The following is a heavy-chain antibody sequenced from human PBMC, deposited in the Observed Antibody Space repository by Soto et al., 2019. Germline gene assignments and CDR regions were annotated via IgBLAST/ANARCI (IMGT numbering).Heavy chain of an antibody. CDR3: ARLMGTAFDL. Sequence: GVSMSLSCSASGFTFSGHYRDLVRKAPGKGLEWVGRARNKVNSYTTAYAASVKGRFSISRDDSKNSLYLQMNSLKAEDTAVYFCARLMGTAFDLWGQGTLVTVSS. D-gene: IGHD3-9*01. CDR1: GFTFSGHY. J-gene: IGHJ4*02. V-gene: IGHV3-72*01. CDR2: ARNKVNSYTT.